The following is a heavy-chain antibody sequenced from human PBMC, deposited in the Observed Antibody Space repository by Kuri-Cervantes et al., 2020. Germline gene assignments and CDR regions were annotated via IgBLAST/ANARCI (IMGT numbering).Heavy chain of an antibody. D-gene: IGHD2-21*01. CDR3: ARECDPYYYYGMDV. V-gene: IGHV3-53*01. J-gene: IGHJ6*02. CDR1: GFTVSSNY. CDR2: IYSGGST. Sequence: LSLTCAASGFTVSSNYMSWVRQAPGKGLEWVSVIYSGGSTYYADSVKGRFTISRDNSKNTLYLQMNSLRAEDTAVYYCARECDPYYYYGMDVWGQGTTVTVSS.